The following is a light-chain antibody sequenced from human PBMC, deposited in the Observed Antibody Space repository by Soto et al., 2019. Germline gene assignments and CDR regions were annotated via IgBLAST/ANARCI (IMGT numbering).Light chain of an antibody. J-gene: IGKJ3*01. Sequence: VMTQAPATLSVSPGERATLPCRASQTINNNVAWYQLKDGQVPRLVIYGASNRATGIPARFSGSGSGTDFTLTISSLEPEDFAVYYCQQRSNWPGTFGPGTKVDIK. CDR3: QQRSNWPGT. V-gene: IGKV3-11*01. CDR2: GAS. CDR1: QTINNN.